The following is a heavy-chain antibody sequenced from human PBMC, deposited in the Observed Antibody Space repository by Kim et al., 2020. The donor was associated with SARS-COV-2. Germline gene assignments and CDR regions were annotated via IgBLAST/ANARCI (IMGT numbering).Heavy chain of an antibody. Sequence: GGSLRLSCAASGFTFSSYWMSWVRQAPGKGLEWVADIKHDGSDKYYVDSVKGRFTISRDNAKNSLYLQMNSLRAEDTAVYYCARDKNWGSWGFDYWGQGTLVTVSS. CDR2: IKHDGSDK. CDR3: ARDKNWGSWGFDY. J-gene: IGHJ4*02. D-gene: IGHD7-27*01. CDR1: GFTFSSYW. V-gene: IGHV3-7*01.